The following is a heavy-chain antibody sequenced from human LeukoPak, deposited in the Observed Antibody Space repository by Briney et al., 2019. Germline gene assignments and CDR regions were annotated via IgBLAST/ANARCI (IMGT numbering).Heavy chain of an antibody. CDR3: AREMGYYDSSGYYSDAFDI. CDR1: GYTFTGYY. Sequence: ASVKVSCKASGYTFTGYYMRWVRQAPGQGLEWMGWINPNSSGKNYAQKFQGRVTMTRDTSISTAYMELSRLRSDDTAVYYCAREMGYYDSSGYYSDAFDIWGQGTMVTVSS. CDR2: INPNSSGK. J-gene: IGHJ3*02. D-gene: IGHD3-22*01. V-gene: IGHV1-2*02.